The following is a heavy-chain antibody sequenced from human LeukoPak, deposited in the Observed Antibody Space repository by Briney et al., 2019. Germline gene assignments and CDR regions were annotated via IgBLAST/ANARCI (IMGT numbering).Heavy chain of an antibody. D-gene: IGHD3-22*01. V-gene: IGHV3-15*01. Sequence: GGSLRLSCAASGFTFSNAWISWVRQAAGKGLEWVGRIKSKTDGGTTDYAAPVKGRFTISRDDSKNTLYLQMNSLKTEDTAVYYCTTDRRVVVITTGGLRAFDIWGQGTMVTVSS. CDR3: TTDRRVVVITTGGLRAFDI. J-gene: IGHJ3*02. CDR1: GFTFSNAW. CDR2: IKSKTDGGTT.